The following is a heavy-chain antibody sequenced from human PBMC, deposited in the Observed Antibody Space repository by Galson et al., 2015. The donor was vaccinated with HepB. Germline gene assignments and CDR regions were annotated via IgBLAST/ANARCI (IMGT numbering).Heavy chain of an antibody. V-gene: IGHV1-58*02. Sequence: SVKVSCKASGFTFTSSAMQWVRQARGQRLEWIGWIVVGSGNTNYAQKFQERVTITRDMSTSTAYLQWSSLKASDTAMYYCARQEFDGSGSYPDYWGQGTLVTVSS. CDR1: GFTFTSSA. CDR2: IVVGSGNT. D-gene: IGHD3-10*01. CDR3: ARQEFDGSGSYPDY. J-gene: IGHJ4*02.